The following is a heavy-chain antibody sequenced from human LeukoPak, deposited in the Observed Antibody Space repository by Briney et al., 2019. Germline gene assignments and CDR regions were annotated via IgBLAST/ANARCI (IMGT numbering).Heavy chain of an antibody. Sequence: PGGSLRLSCAASGFTFSSYGMHWVRQAPGKGLEWAAFIRYDGSNKYYTDSVKGRSTISRDNSKNTLYLQMNSLRAEDTAVYYCAKDRCSGGSCYVFDYWGQGTLVTVSS. J-gene: IGHJ4*02. CDR1: GFTFSSYG. V-gene: IGHV3-30*02. CDR2: IRYDGSNK. CDR3: AKDRCSGGSCYVFDY. D-gene: IGHD2-15*01.